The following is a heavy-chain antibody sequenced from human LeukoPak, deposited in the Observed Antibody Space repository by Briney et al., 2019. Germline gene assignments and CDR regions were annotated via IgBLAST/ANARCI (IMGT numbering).Heavy chain of an antibody. CDR2: IYPGDSDT. D-gene: IGHD3-10*01. Sequence: GESLKISCQYSGYGFTNYWIGWVRQMPGKGLEWMGIIYPGDSDTRYSPPLQGQVTISADKSITTAYLQWSSLKASDSAMYYCARAAYASGSLAAFDFWGQGTMVTVSS. CDR1: GYGFTNYW. V-gene: IGHV5-51*01. CDR3: ARAAYASGSLAAFDF. J-gene: IGHJ3*01.